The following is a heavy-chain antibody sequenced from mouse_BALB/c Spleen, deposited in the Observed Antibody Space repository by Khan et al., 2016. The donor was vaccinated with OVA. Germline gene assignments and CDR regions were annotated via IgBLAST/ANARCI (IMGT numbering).Heavy chain of an antibody. V-gene: IGHV1-9*01. Sequence: VQLQESGAELMKPGASVKISCKATGYTFSSYWLEWVKQRPGHGLEWIGEILPGSGSSNYNEKFKGKATFTADISSNTAYMQLSSLTSEDSAVYYCARVNYGSRDYCDYRGQGTTLTVSS. D-gene: IGHD1-1*01. CDR3: ARVNYGSRDYCDY. CDR2: ILPGSGSS. J-gene: IGHJ2*01. CDR1: GYTFSSYW.